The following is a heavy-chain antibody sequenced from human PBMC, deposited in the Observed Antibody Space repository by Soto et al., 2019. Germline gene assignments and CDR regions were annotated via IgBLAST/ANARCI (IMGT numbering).Heavy chain of an antibody. CDR3: ARGLDYYDSSGYFTTYYFDF. D-gene: IGHD3-22*01. J-gene: IGHJ4*02. V-gene: IGHV1-2*02. CDR2: INPNSGGT. Sequence: ASVKVSCKASGYTFTDYYMHWVRQAPGQGLEWMGWINPNSGGTNYEQKFQGRVTMTRDTSISTAYMELSRLRSDDTAVYYCARGLDYYDSSGYFTTYYFDFWGQGALVTVSS. CDR1: GYTFTDYY.